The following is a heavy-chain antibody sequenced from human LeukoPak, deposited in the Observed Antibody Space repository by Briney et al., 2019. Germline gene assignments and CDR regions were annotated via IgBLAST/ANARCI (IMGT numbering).Heavy chain of an antibody. V-gene: IGHV6-1*01. J-gene: IGHJ3*02. CDR2: TYYRSKWYN. D-gene: IGHD2-21*01. CDR1: GDSVSSNSAA. CDR3: ARDSGYVVVAKQVSAFDI. Sequence: QTLSLPCAISGDSVSSNSAAWNWIRQSPSRGLEWLGRTYYRSKWYNDYAVSVKSRITINPDTSKNQFSLQLNSVTPEDTAVYYCARDSGYVVVAKQVSAFDIWGQGTMVTVSS.